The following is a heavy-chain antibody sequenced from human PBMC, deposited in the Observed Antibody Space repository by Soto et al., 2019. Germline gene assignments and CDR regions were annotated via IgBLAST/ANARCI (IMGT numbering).Heavy chain of an antibody. CDR2: IYYSGST. Sequence: SATLSLTCTVSGGSISSGDYYWSWIRQPPGKGLEWIGYIYYSGSTYYNPSLKSRVTISVDTSKNQFSLKLSAVTAADTAVYYCARTSSTLYYYYGMDVWGQGTTVTVSS. J-gene: IGHJ6*02. CDR1: GGSISSGDYY. V-gene: IGHV4-30-4*01. CDR3: ARTSSTLYYYYGMDV. D-gene: IGHD2-2*01.